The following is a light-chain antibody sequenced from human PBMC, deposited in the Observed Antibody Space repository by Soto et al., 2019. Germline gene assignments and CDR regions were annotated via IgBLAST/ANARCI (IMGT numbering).Light chain of an antibody. V-gene: IGKV3-15*01. CDR2: GAS. CDR1: QSVSSN. Sequence: EIVVTQSPATLSVSPGERASLSCRASQSVSSNLAWYQQKPGQAPRLLIYGASTRATGIPARFSGSGSGTEFTLTISSLQPDDFATYYCQQYNSYSFGQGTKVDI. J-gene: IGKJ1*01. CDR3: QQYNSYS.